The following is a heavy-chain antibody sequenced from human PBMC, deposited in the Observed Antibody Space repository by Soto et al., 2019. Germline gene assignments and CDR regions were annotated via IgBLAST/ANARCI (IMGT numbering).Heavy chain of an antibody. CDR2: VYYSGTT. CDR3: ARTTAVPNTLRSRYFFDY. J-gene: IGHJ4*02. V-gene: IGHV4-61*01. D-gene: IGHD4-4*01. CDR1: GGSVSNKTYY. Sequence: SETLSLTCSVSGGSVSNKTYYWSWIRQPPGKRLEWIGYVYYSGTTNYSPSLKSRVTISVDLSKNQFSLRLSSVTTADTALYYCARTTAVPNTLRSRYFFDYWGQGTLVTVSS.